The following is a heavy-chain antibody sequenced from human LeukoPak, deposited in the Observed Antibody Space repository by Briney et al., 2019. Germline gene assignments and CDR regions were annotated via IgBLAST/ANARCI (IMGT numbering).Heavy chain of an antibody. D-gene: IGHD2/OR15-2a*01. CDR2: INHSGST. V-gene: IGHV4-34*01. J-gene: IGHJ3*02. Sequence: SETLSLTCAVYGGSFSGYYWSWIRQPPGKGLEWIGEINHSGSTNYSPSLKSRVTISVDTSKNQFSLKLSSVTAADTAVYYCARGFRRAFDIWGQGTMVTVSS. CDR3: ARGFRRAFDI. CDR1: GGSFSGYY.